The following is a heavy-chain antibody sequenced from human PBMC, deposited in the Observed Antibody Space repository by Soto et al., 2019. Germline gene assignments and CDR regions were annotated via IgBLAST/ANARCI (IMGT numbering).Heavy chain of an antibody. CDR2: IYPTGKT. CDR1: NGSNSRGGYS. V-gene: IGHV4-30-2*01. Sequence: NPSETLSLTCTVSNGSNSRGGYSWSWIRQTPGKGLEWIGYIYPTGKTYYNPSLKNRATLSIDTSQNQFSLQLTSVTAADTAVYYCASAPPGPAPRWGVWGHGTTVTVSS. J-gene: IGHJ6*02. CDR3: ASAPPGPAPRWGV. D-gene: IGHD3-16*01.